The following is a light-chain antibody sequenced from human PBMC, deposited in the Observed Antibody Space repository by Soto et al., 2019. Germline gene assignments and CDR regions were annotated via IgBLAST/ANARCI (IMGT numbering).Light chain of an antibody. CDR3: CSYTTSSTPYV. Sequence: QSALTQPASVSGSPGQSITISCTGASSDVGGYDYVSWYQQHPGKAPKLMIYDVTTRPSGVSNRFSGSKSGNTASLTISGLQAEDGADYYCCSYTTSSTPYVFGTGTKLTVL. CDR2: DVT. CDR1: SSDVGGYDY. V-gene: IGLV2-14*01. J-gene: IGLJ1*01.